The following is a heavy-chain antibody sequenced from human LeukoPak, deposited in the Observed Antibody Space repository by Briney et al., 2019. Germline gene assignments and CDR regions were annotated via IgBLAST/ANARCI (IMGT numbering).Heavy chain of an antibody. Sequence: GGSLRLSCAPPGFTFSTYSINGVGEAPGRGRGWVSHISGSSITIYNADSVKGRFTLSRDNAKNSLYQQMNSLRAGDTAVYYCASDLDYWGQGTLVTVSS. CDR3: ASDLDY. J-gene: IGHJ4*02. CDR2: ISGSSITI. V-gene: IGHV3-48*04. CDR1: GFTFSTYS.